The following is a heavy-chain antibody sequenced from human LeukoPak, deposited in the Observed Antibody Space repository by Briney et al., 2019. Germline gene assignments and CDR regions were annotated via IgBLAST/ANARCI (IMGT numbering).Heavy chain of an antibody. CDR3: ARNWAHCSTTSCYSDY. CDR1: GCTFSDYY. J-gene: IGHJ4*02. V-gene: IGHV3-11*04. Sequence: GGSLRLSCADSGCTFSDYYMSWIRQAPGKGLEWVLYISSSGSTIYYADSVKGRFTISRDNAKNSLYLQMSSLRAEDTAVYYCARNWAHCSTTSCYSDYWGQRTLVTVSS. D-gene: IGHD2-2*02. CDR2: ISSSGSTI.